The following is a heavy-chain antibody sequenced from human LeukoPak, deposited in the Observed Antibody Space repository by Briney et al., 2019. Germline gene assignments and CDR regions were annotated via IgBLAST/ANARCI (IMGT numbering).Heavy chain of an antibody. CDR3: VRVVWRESAGLVNSWRGDH. D-gene: IGHD3/OR15-3a*01. J-gene: IGHJ4*02. Sequence: GGSLRLSCEASGFTFSSYLMTWVRQAPEKGLEWVSSISTQSNSVYYANSFKGRVTISRDDAKSSVYLKINRLRGEDTAVYYCVRVVWRESAGLVNSWRGDHWGQGTPVTVSS. V-gene: IGHV3-21*06. CDR2: ISTQSNSV. CDR1: GFTFSSYL.